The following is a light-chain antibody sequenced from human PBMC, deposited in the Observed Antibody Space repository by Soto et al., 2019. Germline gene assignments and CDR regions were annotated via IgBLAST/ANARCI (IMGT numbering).Light chain of an antibody. CDR3: QLYNNWPPWT. Sequence: EIVMTQSPATLSVSPGERATLSCRASQSVSSNLAWYQQKPGQAPRLLIYGASTRATVIPARFSGSGSGSDFTLTISSLQSEDFAVYYCQLYNNWPPWTFGQGTKVEIK. V-gene: IGKV3-15*01. CDR2: GAS. J-gene: IGKJ1*01. CDR1: QSVSSN.